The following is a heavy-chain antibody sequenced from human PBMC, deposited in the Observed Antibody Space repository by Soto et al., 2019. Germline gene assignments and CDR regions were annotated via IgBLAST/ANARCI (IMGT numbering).Heavy chain of an antibody. J-gene: IGHJ4*02. D-gene: IGHD3-10*01. Sequence: GGSLRLSCAASGFTFSSYSMNWVRQAPGKGLEWVSSINGSSINIYYADSVKGRFTISRDNAKNSLYLQMNSLRAEDTALYYCAKRASMVRGLIYFDYWGQGTLVTVSS. CDR2: INGSSINI. V-gene: IGHV3-21*04. CDR3: AKRASMVRGLIYFDY. CDR1: GFTFSSYS.